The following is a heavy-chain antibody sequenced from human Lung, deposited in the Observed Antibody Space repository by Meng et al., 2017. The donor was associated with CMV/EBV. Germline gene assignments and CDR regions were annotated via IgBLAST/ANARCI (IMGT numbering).Heavy chain of an antibody. CDR2: IYYSGSA. CDR1: GGSIRSSTYY. V-gene: IGHV4-39*07. CDR3: ARDVEYYGSGSDF. D-gene: IGHD3-10*01. Sequence: SETLSLTCTVSGGSIRSSTYYWGWIRQPPGKGPEWIGSIYYSGSADYNPSRESRVTMSVDASKNQFSLKLSSVTAADTAVYICARDVEYYGSGSDFWGQGTLVTVSS. J-gene: IGHJ4*02.